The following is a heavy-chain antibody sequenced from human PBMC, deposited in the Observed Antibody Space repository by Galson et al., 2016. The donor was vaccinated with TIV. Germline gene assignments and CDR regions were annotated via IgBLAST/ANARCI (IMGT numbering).Heavy chain of an antibody. Sequence: SVKVSCKASGYTFTSYYMHWVRQAPGQGLEWMGIINPSGGSTSYVQKFQGRVTMTRDTSTSTVYMELSSLRSEDTAVYYCAGRIQPELGMDVWGQGTTVTVSS. CDR1: GYTFTSYY. CDR2: INPSGGST. D-gene: IGHD5-18*01. J-gene: IGHJ6*02. CDR3: AGRIQPELGMDV. V-gene: IGHV1-46*03.